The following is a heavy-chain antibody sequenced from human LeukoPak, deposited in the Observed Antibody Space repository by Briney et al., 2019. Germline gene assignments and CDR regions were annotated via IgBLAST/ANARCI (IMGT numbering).Heavy chain of an antibody. Sequence: SVKVSCKASRGTFSSYTISWVRQAPGQGLEWMGRIIPILGIANYAQKFQGRVTITPHKSTSTAYMELSSLRSEDTAVYYCARVRRGDASSGPWGQGTLVTVS. CDR3: ARVRRGDASSGP. J-gene: IGHJ5*02. D-gene: IGHD3-22*01. CDR1: RGTFSSYT. CDR2: IIPILGIA. V-gene: IGHV1-69*02.